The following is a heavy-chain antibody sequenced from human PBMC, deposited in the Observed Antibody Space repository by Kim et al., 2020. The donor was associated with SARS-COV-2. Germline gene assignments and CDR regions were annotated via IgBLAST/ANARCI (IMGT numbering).Heavy chain of an antibody. Sequence: YAHEIQGRVTITADGATRTAYMELSSLRSEDTAVYYCATTANGDYALPDYWGQGTLVTVSS. CDR3: ATTANGDYALPDY. J-gene: IGHJ4*02. D-gene: IGHD4-17*01. V-gene: IGHV1-69*01.